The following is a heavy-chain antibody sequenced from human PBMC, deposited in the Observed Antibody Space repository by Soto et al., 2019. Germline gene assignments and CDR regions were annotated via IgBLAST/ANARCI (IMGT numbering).Heavy chain of an antibody. D-gene: IGHD6-13*01. V-gene: IGHV4-31*03. CDR2: IYYSGST. Sequence: QVQLQESGPGLVKPSQTLSLTCTVAGGSISSGGDYWSWIRQHPAKALERIGNIYYSGSTDYNPALKSRVTISVDTSKNQFSLKLSSVTAADTAMYYCARSQGNQQLIYYYGMGVWGQGTTVTVSS. J-gene: IGHJ6*02. CDR3: ARSQGNQQLIYYYGMGV. CDR1: GGSISSGGDY.